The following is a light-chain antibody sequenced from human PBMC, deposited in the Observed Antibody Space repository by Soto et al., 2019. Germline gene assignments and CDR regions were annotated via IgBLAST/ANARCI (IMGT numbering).Light chain of an antibody. Sequence: QSALTQPRSVSGSPGQSVTISCTGTSSDVCGYNYVSWYQQHPGKAPKLMIYDVSKRPSGVPDRFSGSKSGNTASLTISGLQAEDEADYYCCSYAGSYTSPYVFGTGTKVTVL. V-gene: IGLV2-11*01. CDR2: DVS. CDR1: SSDVCGYNY. J-gene: IGLJ1*01. CDR3: CSYAGSYTSPYV.